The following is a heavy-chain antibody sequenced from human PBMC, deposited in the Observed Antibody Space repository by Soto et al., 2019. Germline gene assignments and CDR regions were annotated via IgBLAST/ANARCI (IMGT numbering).Heavy chain of an antibody. J-gene: IGHJ5*02. CDR1: GGSISSYY. CDR2: IYYSGST. D-gene: IGHD2-2*01. V-gene: IGHV4-59*01. Sequence: SETLSLTCTVSGGSISSYYWSWIRQPPGKGLEWIGYIYYSGSTNYNPSLKSRVTISVDMSKNQFSLKLSSVTAADTAVYYCARKLGYCSSTSCPPRWFDPWGQGTLVTVSS. CDR3: ARKLGYCSSTSCPPRWFDP.